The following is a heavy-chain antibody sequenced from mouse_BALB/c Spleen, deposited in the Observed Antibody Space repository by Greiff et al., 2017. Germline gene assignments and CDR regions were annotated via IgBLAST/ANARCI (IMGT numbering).Heavy chain of an antibody. J-gene: IGHJ4*01. Sequence: VQLQQSGPELVKPGASVKIPCKASGYTFTDYNMDWVKQSHGKSLEWIGDINPNNGGTIYNQKFKGKATLTVDKSSSTAYMELRSLTSEDTAVYYCARGYYRYDAMYYYAMDYWGQGTSVTVSS. D-gene: IGHD2-14*01. CDR3: ARGYYRYDAMYYYAMDY. CDR2: INPNNGGT. V-gene: IGHV1-18*01. CDR1: GYTFTDYN.